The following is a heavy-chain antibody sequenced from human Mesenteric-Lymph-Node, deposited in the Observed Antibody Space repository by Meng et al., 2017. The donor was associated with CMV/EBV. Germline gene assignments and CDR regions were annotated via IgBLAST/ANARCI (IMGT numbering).Heavy chain of an antibody. CDR3: AKQGGYSSSWYIDY. Sequence: GESLKISCAASGFTFSSYAMHWVRQAPGKGLEYVSAISSNGGSTYYADSVKGRFTISRDNSKNTLYLQMGSLRAEDMAVYYCAKQGGYSSSWYIDYWGQGTLVTVSS. D-gene: IGHD6-13*01. J-gene: IGHJ4*02. CDR1: GFTFSSYA. CDR2: ISSNGGST. V-gene: IGHV3-64*02.